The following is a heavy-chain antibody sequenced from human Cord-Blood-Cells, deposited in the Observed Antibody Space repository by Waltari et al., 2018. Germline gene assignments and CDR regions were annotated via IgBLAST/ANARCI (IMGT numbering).Heavy chain of an antibody. CDR1: GGTFSSYA. CDR3: ARVSTVTTAIGGYYFDY. CDR2: IIPIFGTA. V-gene: IGHV1-69*01. D-gene: IGHD4-17*01. J-gene: IGHJ4*02. Sequence: QVQLVQSGAEVKKPGSSVKVSCKASGGTFSSYAISWVRQAPGQGLELMGGIIPIFGTANYAQKFQGRVTITADESTSTAYMGLSSLRSEDTAVYYCARVSTVTTAIGGYYFDYWGQGTLVTVSS.